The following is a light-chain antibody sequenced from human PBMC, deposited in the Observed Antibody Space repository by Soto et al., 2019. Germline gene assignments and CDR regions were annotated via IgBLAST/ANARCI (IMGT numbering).Light chain of an antibody. Sequence: QSVLTQPASVSGSPGQSITISCTGTSGDVGAYNYVSWYQLHPGKAPKLMIYAVSTRTSGVSNRFSGSKSGNTASLTISGLQAEDEADYYCSSHNPIGTLQIFGPGTKLTVL. CDR2: AVS. V-gene: IGLV2-14*01. CDR1: SGDVGAYNY. J-gene: IGLJ1*01. CDR3: SSHNPIGTLQI.